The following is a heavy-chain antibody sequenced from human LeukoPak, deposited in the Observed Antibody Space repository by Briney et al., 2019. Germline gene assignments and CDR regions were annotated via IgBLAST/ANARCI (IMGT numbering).Heavy chain of an antibody. Sequence: GGSLRLSCVASGFPFSSYWVHWVRQPPGKGLVWVSHINSDASSTFYADSVKGRFTISRDNSKNTLYLQMNSLRAEDTAVYYCAKASRKGRITIFGVVMAPYYYYMDVWGKGTTVTVSS. CDR3: AKASRKGRITIFGVVMAPYYYYMDV. J-gene: IGHJ6*03. CDR1: GFPFSSYW. D-gene: IGHD3-3*01. V-gene: IGHV3-74*01. CDR2: INSDASST.